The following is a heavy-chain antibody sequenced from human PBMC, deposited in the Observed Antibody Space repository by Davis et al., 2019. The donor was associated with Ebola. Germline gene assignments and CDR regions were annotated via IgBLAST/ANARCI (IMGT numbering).Heavy chain of an antibody. J-gene: IGHJ6*02. Sequence: SGPTLVKPTETLTLTCTVSGFSLSNARMGVSWIRQPPGKALEWLAHIFSNDEKSYSTSLKSRLTISKDTSKSQVVLTMTNMDPVDTATYYCARQPGLTIFGVVSDYYGMDVWGQGTTVTVSS. CDR1: GFSLSNARMG. CDR2: IFSNDEK. CDR3: ARQPGLTIFGVVSDYYGMDV. V-gene: IGHV2-26*01. D-gene: IGHD3-3*01.